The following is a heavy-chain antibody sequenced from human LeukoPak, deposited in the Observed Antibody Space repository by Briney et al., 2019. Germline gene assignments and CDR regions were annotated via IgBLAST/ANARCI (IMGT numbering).Heavy chain of an antibody. CDR3: ALSSRGYCSSTSCATQFDY. D-gene: IGHD2-2*01. V-gene: IGHV4-30-2*01. Sequence: SETLSLTCTVSGGSISSGGYYWSWIRQPPGKGLEWIGYIYHSGSTYYNPSLKSRVTISVDRSKNQFSLKLSSVTAADTAVYYCALSSRGYCSSTSCATQFDYWGQGTLVTVSS. CDR1: GGSISSGGYY. CDR2: IYHSGST. J-gene: IGHJ4*02.